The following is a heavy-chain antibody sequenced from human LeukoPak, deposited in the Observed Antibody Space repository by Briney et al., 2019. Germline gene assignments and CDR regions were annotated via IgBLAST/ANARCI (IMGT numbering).Heavy chain of an antibody. J-gene: IGHJ4*02. Sequence: PGGSLRLSCGVSGFTFSNYWMHWVLQDPGKGLVRVSLINPDGSITNYADSVKGRFTISRDNAKNTLYLQMNSLRAEDTALYYCAKDLHYGSADYWGQGTLVTVSS. CDR1: GFTFSNYW. D-gene: IGHD3-10*01. CDR2: INPDGSIT. CDR3: AKDLHYGSADY. V-gene: IGHV3-74*01.